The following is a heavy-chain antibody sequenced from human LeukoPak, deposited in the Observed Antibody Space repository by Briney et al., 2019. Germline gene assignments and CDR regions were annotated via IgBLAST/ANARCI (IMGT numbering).Heavy chain of an antibody. CDR2: IYTSGST. CDR1: GGSISSYY. V-gene: IGHV4-4*09. Sequence: SETLSLTCTVSGGSISSYYWSWIRQPPGKGLEWIGYIYTSGSTNYNPSLKSRVTISVDTSKNQFSLKLSSVTAADTAVYYCARYGDGYRSPGWFDPWGQGTLVTVSS. J-gene: IGHJ5*02. CDR3: ARYGDGYRSPGWFDP. D-gene: IGHD5-24*01.